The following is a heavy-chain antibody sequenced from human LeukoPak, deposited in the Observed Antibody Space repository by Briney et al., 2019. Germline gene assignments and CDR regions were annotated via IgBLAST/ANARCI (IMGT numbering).Heavy chain of an antibody. CDR2: IYTSGST. J-gene: IGHJ5*02. D-gene: IGHD3-3*01. Sequence: PSQTLSLTCTVSGGSISSGSYYWSWIRQPAGKGLEWIGRIYTSGSTNYNPSLKSRVTISVDTSKNQFSLKLSSVTAADTAVYYCARDYSNTYDFWNPQTPVWFDPWGQGTLVTVSS. CDR1: GGSISSGSYY. CDR3: ARDYSNTYDFWNPQTPVWFDP. V-gene: IGHV4-61*02.